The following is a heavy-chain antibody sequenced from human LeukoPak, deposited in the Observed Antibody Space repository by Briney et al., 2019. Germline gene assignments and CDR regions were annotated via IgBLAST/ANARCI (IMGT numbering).Heavy chain of an antibody. D-gene: IGHD5-12*01. J-gene: IGHJ4*02. V-gene: IGHV3-23*01. CDR3: AKKGQANGYGKPD. CDR2: ISVSGGTT. Sequence: GGSLRLSCAASGFTFSSYAMTWVRQAPGKGLEWVSAISVSGGTTYYADSVKGRFTISRDNSKNTLYLQMNNLRADDTAVYYCAKKGQANGYGKPDWGQGTLVTVSS. CDR1: GFTFSSYA.